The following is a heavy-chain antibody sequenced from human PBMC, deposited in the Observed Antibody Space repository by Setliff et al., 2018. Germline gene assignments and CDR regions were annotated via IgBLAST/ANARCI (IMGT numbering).Heavy chain of an antibody. CDR1: GYSFTNYW. V-gene: IGHV5-51*01. Sequence: GESLKISCKGAGYSFTNYWSGWVRQMPGKGLEWMGIIYPGDSATRYSPSFRGQVTMSVDTSINTAYLHWSRLRTSDTAMYYCARHGYYVSSYYLLDSWGQGTLVTVSS. CDR3: ARHGYYVSSYYLLDS. D-gene: IGHD3-10*01. CDR2: IYPGDSAT. J-gene: IGHJ5*01.